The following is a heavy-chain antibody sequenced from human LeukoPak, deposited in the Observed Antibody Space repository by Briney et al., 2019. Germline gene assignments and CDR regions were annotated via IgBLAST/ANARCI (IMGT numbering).Heavy chain of an antibody. J-gene: IGHJ6*03. Sequence: SETLSLTCAVSGGSISSSNWWSWVRQPPGKGLGWIGEIYHSGSTNYNPSLKSRVTISVDKSKNQFSLKLSSVTAADTAVYYCARIREATTLRYYYYYMDVWGKGTTVTVSS. CDR1: GGSISSSNW. CDR2: IYHSGST. CDR3: ARIREATTLRYYYYYMDV. D-gene: IGHD5-12*01. V-gene: IGHV4-4*02.